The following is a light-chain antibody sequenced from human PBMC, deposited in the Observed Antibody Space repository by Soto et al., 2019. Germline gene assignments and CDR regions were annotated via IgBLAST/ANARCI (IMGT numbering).Light chain of an antibody. V-gene: IGLV2-14*01. CDR2: EVT. Sequence: QSALTQPASVSGSSGQSITISCAGTSNDICGYNYVSWYQQHPGRAPKLMIYEVTNRPLGVSNRFAGSKSGNTASLTISGLQAEDEADYYCQSYDSSLSGVVFGGGTKLTVL. CDR1: SNDICGYNY. CDR3: QSYDSSLSGVV. J-gene: IGLJ2*01.